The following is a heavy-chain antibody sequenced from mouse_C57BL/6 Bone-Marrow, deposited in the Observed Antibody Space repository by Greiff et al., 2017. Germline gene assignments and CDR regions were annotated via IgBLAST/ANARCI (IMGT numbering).Heavy chain of an antibody. CDR1: GYTFTSYW. CDR2: IYPTSGRT. V-gene: IGHV1-55*01. J-gene: IGHJ2*01. Sequence: QVQLQQPGAELVKPGASVKMSCKASGYTFTSYWITWVKQRPGQGLEWIGDIYPTSGRTNYNEKFQSKAILTVDPSSNTAYMQLSSLTSEDSAVFCGARSGPLGRSFDYWGQGTTLTVSS. D-gene: IGHD4-1*01. CDR3: ARSGPLGRSFDY.